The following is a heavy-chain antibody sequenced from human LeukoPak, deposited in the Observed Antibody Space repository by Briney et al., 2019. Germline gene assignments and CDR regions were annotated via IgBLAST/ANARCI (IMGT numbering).Heavy chain of an antibody. V-gene: IGHV3-23*01. CDR3: AKSGMIRGAMDV. Sequence: GGSLRLSCAASGFTFGSYAMSWVRQAPGKGLEWVSAISGSGGNTYYADSVKGRFTVSRDNSKNTLYLQMNSLRAEDTAVYYCAKSGMIRGAMDVWGQGTTVTVSS. CDR1: GFTFGSYA. D-gene: IGHD3-10*01. J-gene: IGHJ6*02. CDR2: ISGSGGNT.